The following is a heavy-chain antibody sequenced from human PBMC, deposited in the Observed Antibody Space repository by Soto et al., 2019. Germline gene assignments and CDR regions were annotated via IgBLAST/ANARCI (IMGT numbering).Heavy chain of an antibody. CDR1: GYTFTSYG. CDR2: ISAYNGNT. Sequence: QVQLVQSGAEVKKPGASVKVSCKASGYTFTSYGISWVRQAPGQGLEWMGWISAYNGNTNYAQKLQGRVTMTTDTSTRTAYMERRSLRSEDTAVYYCARDRGSYALDYWGQGTLVTVSS. J-gene: IGHJ4*02. V-gene: IGHV1-18*01. D-gene: IGHD1-26*01. CDR3: ARDRGSYALDY.